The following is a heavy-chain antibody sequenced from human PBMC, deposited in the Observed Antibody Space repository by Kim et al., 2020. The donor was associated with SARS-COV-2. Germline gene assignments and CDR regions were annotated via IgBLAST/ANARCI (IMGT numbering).Heavy chain of an antibody. CDR2: ICPGDSDT. J-gene: IGHJ4*02. V-gene: IGHV5-51*01. CDR3: ARRYKSPGVLDSGYRD. D-gene: IGHD3-22*01. CDR1: GYSFSSYW. Sequence: GESLKISCKASGYSFSSYWIGWVRQMPGKGLEWMGIICPGDSDTRYSPSFQGQVTISADKSISTAYLQWSSLKASDTAMYYCARRYKSPGVLDSGYRDWGQGTLVTVSS.